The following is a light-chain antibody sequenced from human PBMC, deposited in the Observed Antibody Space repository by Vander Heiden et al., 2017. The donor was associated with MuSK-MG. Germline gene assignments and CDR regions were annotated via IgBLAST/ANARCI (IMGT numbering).Light chain of an antibody. CDR2: GAS. CDR3: QQFGNSQYT. CDR1: QSVSSSY. V-gene: IGKV3-20*01. Sequence: EIVLTQSPGTLSLSPGERATLSCRTSQSVSSSYVAWYQQKPGQAPRLLIYGASSRATDIPDRFSGSGSGTDFSLTISRLEPEDFAVYYCQQFGNSQYTFGQGTKLEI. J-gene: IGKJ2*01.